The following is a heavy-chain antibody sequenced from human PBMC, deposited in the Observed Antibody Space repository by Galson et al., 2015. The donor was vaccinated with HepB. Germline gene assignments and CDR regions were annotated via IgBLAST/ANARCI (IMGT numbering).Heavy chain of an antibody. Sequence: LSLTCAVSGGSIFSSNWWSWVRQPPGKGLEWIGEIYHSGSTNYNPSLKSRVTISVDKSKNQLSLRLTSVTAADTAVYYCARVVLYYDISGYGWYYFDYWGQGTLVTVSS. J-gene: IGHJ4*02. CDR1: GGSIFSSNW. V-gene: IGHV4-4*02. CDR2: IYHSGST. CDR3: ARVVLYYDISGYGWYYFDY. D-gene: IGHD3-22*01.